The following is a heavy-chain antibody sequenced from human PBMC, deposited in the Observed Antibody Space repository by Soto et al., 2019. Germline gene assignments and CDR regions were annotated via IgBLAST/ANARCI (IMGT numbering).Heavy chain of an antibody. J-gene: IGHJ4*02. V-gene: IGHV4-59*01. Sequence: SVTLCLTCTVSGGSISSYYWNWIRQTPGKGLEWIGDIYYGGGTNYNPSLKSRVTLSVDTSKNQFSLKLSSVTAADTAVYYCASQYYYDSSGSQTFDYWGQGTQVTVSS. CDR1: GGSISSYY. D-gene: IGHD3-22*01. CDR2: IYYGGGT. CDR3: ASQYYYDSSGSQTFDY.